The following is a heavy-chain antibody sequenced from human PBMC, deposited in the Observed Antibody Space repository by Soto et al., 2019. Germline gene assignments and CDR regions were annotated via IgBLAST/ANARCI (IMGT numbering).Heavy chain of an antibody. J-gene: IGHJ6*02. CDR3: AREKASTSLLTHYYYDTKG. Sequence: GDSVNVSCKSSGYTFISYYVHWVRRAPGQGLEWMGMISPSGGRTTYPQKFEGRVTMTRDTSTSTVYVERSSLRSDDTAVFYCAREKASTSLLTHYYYDTKGRGQATT. CDR1: GYTFISYY. CDR2: ISPSGGRT. V-gene: IGHV1-46*01.